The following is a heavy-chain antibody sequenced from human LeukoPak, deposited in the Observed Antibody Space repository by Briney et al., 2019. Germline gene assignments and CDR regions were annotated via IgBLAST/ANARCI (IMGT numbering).Heavy chain of an antibody. CDR2: ISWNSGSI. J-gene: IGHJ4*02. CDR3: AKDSGVWFGELSGFDY. CDR1: GFPFSSYV. D-gene: IGHD3-10*01. V-gene: IGHV3-9*01. Sequence: LGGSLRLSCAASGFPFSSYVMSWVRQAPGKGLEWVSGISWNSGSIGYADSVKGRFTISRDNAKNSLYLQMNSLRAEDTALYYCAKDSGVWFGELSGFDYWGQGTLVTVSS.